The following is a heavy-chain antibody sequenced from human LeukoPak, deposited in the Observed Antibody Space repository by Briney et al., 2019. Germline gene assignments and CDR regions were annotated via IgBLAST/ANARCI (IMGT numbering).Heavy chain of an antibody. Sequence: SETLSLTCTVSGGSISNYYWSWIRQPAGKGLEWIGRKYARGSSNYNPPVQSRVTMSVDTSKNQYSLKLRSVTSADTAVYYCARGRYCSADICTGGDSFDIWGQGTMVSVSP. CDR2: KYARGSS. D-gene: IGHD2-15*01. CDR1: GGSISNYY. J-gene: IGHJ3*02. V-gene: IGHV4-4*07. CDR3: ARGRYCSADICTGGDSFDI.